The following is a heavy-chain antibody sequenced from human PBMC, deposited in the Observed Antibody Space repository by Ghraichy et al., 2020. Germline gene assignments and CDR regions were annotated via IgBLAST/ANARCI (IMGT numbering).Heavy chain of an antibody. V-gene: IGHV3-23*01. CDR1: GFTFSTFA. Sequence: GGSLRLSCAASGFTFSTFAMNWVRQAPGKGLEWVSAISGSGDTTYYADSMKGRFTISRDNSKNTLYLQINSLRAEDTAVYYCAKGGGWLYYFDYWGQGTLVTVSS. CDR2: ISGSGDTT. J-gene: IGHJ4*02. D-gene: IGHD6-19*01. CDR3: AKGGGWLYYFDY.